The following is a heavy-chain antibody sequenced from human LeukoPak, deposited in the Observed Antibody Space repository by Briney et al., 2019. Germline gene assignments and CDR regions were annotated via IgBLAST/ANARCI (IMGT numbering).Heavy chain of an antibody. CDR2: IYYSGSI. CDR3: ARDGWGSSSPNRDAFDI. D-gene: IGHD6-13*01. J-gene: IGHJ3*02. Sequence: PSKTLSLTCTVSGGSISSGGYYWSWIRQHPGKGLEWIGYIYYSGSIYYNPSLKSRVTISVDTSKNQFSLKLSSVTAADTAVYYCARDGWGSSSPNRDAFDIWGQGTMVTVSS. CDR1: GGSISSGGYY. V-gene: IGHV4-31*03.